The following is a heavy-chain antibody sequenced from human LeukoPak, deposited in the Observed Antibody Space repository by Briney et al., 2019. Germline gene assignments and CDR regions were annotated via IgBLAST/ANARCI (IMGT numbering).Heavy chain of an antibody. V-gene: IGHV3-30*18. Sequence: GRSLRLSCAASGFTFSSYGMHWVRQAPGKGLEWVAVISYDGSNKYYADSVKGRFTISRDNSKNTLYLQMNSLRAEDTAVYYCAKDTPGYGMDVWGQGTTVTVSS. CDR1: GFTFSSYG. CDR3: AKDTPGYGMDV. J-gene: IGHJ6*02. CDR2: ISYDGSNK.